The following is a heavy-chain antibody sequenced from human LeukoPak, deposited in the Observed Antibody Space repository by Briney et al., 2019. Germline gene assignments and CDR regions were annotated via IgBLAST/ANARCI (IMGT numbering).Heavy chain of an antibody. CDR3: ARVDKVLTSFDY. V-gene: IGHV1-8*01. CDR1: GYTFTSYD. CDR2: MNPNSGNT. J-gene: IGHJ4*02. D-gene: IGHD4/OR15-4a*01. Sequence: ASVKVSCKASGYTFTSYDINWVRQATGQGLEWMGWMNPNSGNTGYAQKFQGRVTITRDTSTSTVYMELSSLRSEDTAVYYCARVDKVLTSFDYWGQGTLVTVSS.